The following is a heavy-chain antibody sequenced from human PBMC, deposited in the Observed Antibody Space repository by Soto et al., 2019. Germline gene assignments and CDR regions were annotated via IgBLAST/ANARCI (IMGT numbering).Heavy chain of an antibody. CDR2: ISSSSSYI. J-gene: IGHJ6*02. CDR3: AREGVQHGSGPYYYYGMDV. CDR1: GFTFSSYS. Sequence: EVQLVESGGGLVKPGGSLRLSCAASGFTFSSYSMNWVRQAPGKGLEWVSSISSSSSYIYYADSVKGRFTISRDNAKNSLYLQMNSLRPEDTAVYYCAREGVQHGSGPYYYYGMDVWGQGTTVTVSS. D-gene: IGHD3-10*01. V-gene: IGHV3-21*01.